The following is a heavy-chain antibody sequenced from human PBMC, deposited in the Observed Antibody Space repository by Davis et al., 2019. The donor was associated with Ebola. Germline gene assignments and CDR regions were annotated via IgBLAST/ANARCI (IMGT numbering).Heavy chain of an antibody. CDR2: IYPGDFDT. CDR3: ARPSITGTADAFDI. D-gene: IGHD1-20*01. CDR1: GYSFTSYW. J-gene: IGHJ3*02. V-gene: IGHV5-51*01. Sequence: KVSCKGSGYSFTSYWIGWVRQMPGKGLEWMGIIYPGDFDTRYSPSFQGQVIISADKSISTAYLQWSSLKASDTAMYYCARPSITGTADAFDIWGQGTMVTVSS.